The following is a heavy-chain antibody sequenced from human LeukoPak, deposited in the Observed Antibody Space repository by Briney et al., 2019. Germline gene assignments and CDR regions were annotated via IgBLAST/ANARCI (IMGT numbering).Heavy chain of an antibody. D-gene: IGHD3-3*01. V-gene: IGHV4-59*01. CDR2: IYYSGST. Sequence: NTSETLSLTCTVSGGSISSYYWSWIRQPPGKGLEWIGYIYYSGSTNYNPSLKSRVTISVDTSKNQFSLKLSSVTAADTAVYYCARAAIFGVAYDYWGQGTLVTVSS. J-gene: IGHJ4*02. CDR1: GGSISSYY. CDR3: ARAAIFGVAYDY.